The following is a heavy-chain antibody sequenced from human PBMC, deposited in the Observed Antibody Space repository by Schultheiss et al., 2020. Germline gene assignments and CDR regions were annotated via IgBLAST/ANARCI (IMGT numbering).Heavy chain of an antibody. J-gene: IGHJ3*02. CDR2: ISGSGGST. CDR3: ASVTKNYYDSSAAFDI. V-gene: IGHV3-23*01. Sequence: GESLKISCAASGFTFSSYAMSWVRQAPGKGLEWVSGISGSGGSTYYADSVKGRFTISRDNSKNTLYLQMNSLRAEDTAVYYCASVTKNYYDSSAAFDIWGQGTMVTVSS. CDR1: GFTFSSYA. D-gene: IGHD3-22*01.